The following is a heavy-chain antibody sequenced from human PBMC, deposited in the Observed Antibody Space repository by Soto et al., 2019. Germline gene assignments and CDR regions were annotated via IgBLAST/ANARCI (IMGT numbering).Heavy chain of an antibody. J-gene: IGHJ5*02. CDR2: IYYSGST. CDR1: GGSISSYY. V-gene: IGHV4-59*01. Sequence: TLSLTCTVSGGSISSYYWSWIRQPPGKGLEWIGYIYYSGSTNYNPSFKSRVTISVDTSKNQFSLKLSSVTAADTAVYYCARDLRYDFWSGYAGNWFDPWGQGTLVTVSS. CDR3: ARDLRYDFWSGYAGNWFDP. D-gene: IGHD3-3*01.